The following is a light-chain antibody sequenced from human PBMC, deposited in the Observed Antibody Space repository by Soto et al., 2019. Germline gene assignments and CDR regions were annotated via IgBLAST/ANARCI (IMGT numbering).Light chain of an antibody. CDR2: DAS. Sequence: EAEFTQSPATLSLSPGERATLYCRASQSVSSYLAWYQQKPGQAPRLLIYDASNRATGIPARFSGSGSGTDFTLTISSLEPEDFAVYYCQQRSNWPPWTFGQGTKVDI. CDR3: QQRSNWPPWT. CDR1: QSVSSY. J-gene: IGKJ1*01. V-gene: IGKV3-11*01.